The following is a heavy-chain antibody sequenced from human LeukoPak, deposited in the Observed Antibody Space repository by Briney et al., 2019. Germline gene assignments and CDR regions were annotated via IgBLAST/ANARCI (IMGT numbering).Heavy chain of an antibody. V-gene: IGHV3-48*01. CDR2: INRRSSSI. CDR3: AREPNFDDHAFDY. CDR1: GFTFSSYS. D-gene: IGHD1-7*01. Sequence: PGGSLRLSCAASGFTFSSYSMNWVRQAPGKGLEWVSYINRRSSSIDYAGSVKGRFTISRDNAKNSLYLQINSLRAEDTAIYYCAREPNFDDHAFDYWGQGTLVTVSS. J-gene: IGHJ4*02.